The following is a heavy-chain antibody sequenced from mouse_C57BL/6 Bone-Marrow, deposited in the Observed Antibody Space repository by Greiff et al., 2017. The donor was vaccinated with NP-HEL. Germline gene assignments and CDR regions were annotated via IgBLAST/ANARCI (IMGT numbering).Heavy chain of an antibody. CDR2: IDPENGDT. D-gene: IGHD2-3*01. V-gene: IGHV14-4*01. J-gene: IGHJ3*01. CDR3: TNYDGYGGFAY. Sequence: DVKLQESGAELVRPGASVKLSCTASGFNIKDDYMHWVKQRPEQGLEWIGWIDPENGDTEYASKFQGKATITADTSSNTAYLQLSSLTSEDTAVYYCTNYDGYGGFAYWGQGTLVTVSA. CDR1: GFNIKDDY.